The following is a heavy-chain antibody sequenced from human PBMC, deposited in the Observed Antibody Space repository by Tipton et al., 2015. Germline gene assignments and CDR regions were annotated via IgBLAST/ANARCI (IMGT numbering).Heavy chain of an antibody. CDR3: TRDPAYYYGMDV. CDR1: GDSVSSNSAA. D-gene: IGHD6-25*01. J-gene: IGHJ6*02. CDR2: TYYRSKWYY. Sequence: GLVKPSQTLSLTCAISGDSVSSNSAAWNWIRQSPSRGLEWLGRTYYRSKWYYEYSISVKSRVTVTPDTSKNQFSLHLNSVTPEDTAVYYCTRDPAYYYGMDVWGQGTTVTVSS. V-gene: IGHV6-1*01.